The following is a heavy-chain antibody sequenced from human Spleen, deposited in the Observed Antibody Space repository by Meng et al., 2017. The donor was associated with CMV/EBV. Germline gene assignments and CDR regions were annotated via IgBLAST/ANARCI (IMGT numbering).Heavy chain of an antibody. V-gene: IGHV3-23*01. Sequence: GESLKISCAASGFSFSGYAMNWVRQAPGQGLEWVSTISGSGGTTFYADSVKGRFAISRDSSKTTLYLQMNSLRAEDTAVYYCAKDPRTNLVMVSFDYWGQGTLVTVSS. CDR2: ISGSGGTT. CDR3: AKDPRTNLVMVSFDY. J-gene: IGHJ4*02. D-gene: IGHD3-16*02. CDR1: GFSFSGYA.